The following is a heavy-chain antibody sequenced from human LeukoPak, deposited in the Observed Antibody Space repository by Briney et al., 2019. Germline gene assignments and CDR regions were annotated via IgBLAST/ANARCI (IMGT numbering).Heavy chain of an antibody. V-gene: IGHV3-48*03. D-gene: IGHD3-22*01. J-gene: IGHJ4*02. Sequence: GGSLRLSCAASGFTFSSYEMNWVRQAPGKGLEWVSYISSSGSTIYYADSVKGRFTISRDNAKNSLYLQMNGLRAEDTAVYYCARDSIRSGYHPTPFDYWGQGTLVTVSS. CDR1: GFTFSSYE. CDR3: ARDSIRSGYHPTPFDY. CDR2: ISSSGSTI.